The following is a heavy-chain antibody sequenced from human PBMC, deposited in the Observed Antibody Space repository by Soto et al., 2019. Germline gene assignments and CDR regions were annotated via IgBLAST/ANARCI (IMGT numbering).Heavy chain of an antibody. V-gene: IGHV1-18*01. J-gene: IGHJ3*02. Sequence: ASAKVSCKASGYTFTIYGISWVRQAPGQGLEWMGWISAYNGNTNYAQKLQGRVTMTTDTSTSTAYMELRSLRSDDTAVYYCARDDYGDYVGAFDIWGQGTMVT. CDR3: ARDDYGDYVGAFDI. D-gene: IGHD4-17*01. CDR2: ISAYNGNT. CDR1: GYTFTIYG.